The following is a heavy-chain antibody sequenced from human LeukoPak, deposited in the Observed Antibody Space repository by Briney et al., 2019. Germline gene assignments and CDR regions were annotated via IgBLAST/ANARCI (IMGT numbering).Heavy chain of an antibody. CDR3: ARDTYCSGGSCYGVPWFDP. Sequence: SETLSLTCTVSGGSISSYYWSWIRQPPGEGLEWIGYIYYSGSTNYNPSLKSRVTISVDTSKNQFSLKLSSVTAADTAVYYCARDTYCSGGSCYGVPWFDPWGQGTLVTVPS. V-gene: IGHV4-59*01. D-gene: IGHD2-15*01. CDR1: GGSISSYY. CDR2: IYYSGST. J-gene: IGHJ5*02.